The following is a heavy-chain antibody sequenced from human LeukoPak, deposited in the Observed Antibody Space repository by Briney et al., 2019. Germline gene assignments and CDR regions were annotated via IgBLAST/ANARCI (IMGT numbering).Heavy chain of an antibody. CDR2: IFRSWTT. V-gene: IGHV4-38-2*02. Sequence: TSETLSLTCTVSGYSISSGYYWGWVRQPPGKGLQWIGSIFRSWTTYYSPTLRRRLSMSLDTSKNQFSLKLISVTATDTAVYYCVRGRGGLGIYQFEFWGQGALVIVPS. CDR1: GYSISSGYY. J-gene: IGHJ4*02. CDR3: VRGRGGLGIYQFEF. D-gene: IGHD3/OR15-3a*01.